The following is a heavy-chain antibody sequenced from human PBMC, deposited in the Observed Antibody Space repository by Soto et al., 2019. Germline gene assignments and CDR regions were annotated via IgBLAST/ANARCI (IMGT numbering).Heavy chain of an antibody. D-gene: IGHD3-10*01. J-gene: IGHJ6*03. V-gene: IGHV3-23*01. Sequence: PGGSLRLSCAASGFTFSSHVMTWVRQAPGKGLEFVSGISGSGSRTNYAGSVKGRFTVSRDNSKNTLYLQMNSLRIDDTVTYYCAFYYYGSGDTYFYMDVWGKGTTVTVSS. CDR1: GFTFSSHV. CDR2: ISGSGSRT. CDR3: AFYYYGSGDTYFYMDV.